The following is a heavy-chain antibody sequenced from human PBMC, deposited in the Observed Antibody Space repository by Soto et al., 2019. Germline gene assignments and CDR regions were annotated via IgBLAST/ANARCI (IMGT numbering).Heavy chain of an antibody. V-gene: IGHV3-48*02. D-gene: IGHD6-13*01. CDR1: GFTFSSYS. CDR3: AGPRQSRSWYGYYYYGMDV. CDR2: ISSSSSTI. Sequence: LRLSCAASGFTFSSYSMNWVRQAPGKGLEWVSYISSSSSTIYYADSVKGRFTISRDNAKNSLYLQMNSLRDEDTAVYYCAGPRQSRSWYGYYYYGMDVWGQGTTVTVSS. J-gene: IGHJ6*02.